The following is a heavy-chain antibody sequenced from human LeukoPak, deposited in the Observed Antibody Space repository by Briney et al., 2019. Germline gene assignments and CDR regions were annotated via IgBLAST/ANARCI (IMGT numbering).Heavy chain of an antibody. Sequence: GGSLRLSCAASGFTFSIYAISWVRQAPGKGVEWVSAISGSGGSTYYADSVKGRFTISRDNSKNTLYLQMNSLRAEDTAVYYCAALMTPFDYWGQGTLVTVSS. CDR1: GFTFSIYA. J-gene: IGHJ4*02. V-gene: IGHV3-23*01. CDR3: AALMTPFDY. CDR2: ISGSGGST.